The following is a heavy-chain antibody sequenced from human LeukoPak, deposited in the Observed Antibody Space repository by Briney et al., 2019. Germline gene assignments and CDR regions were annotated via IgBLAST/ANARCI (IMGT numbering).Heavy chain of an antibody. J-gene: IGHJ6*03. CDR1: GDSISSYY. CDR2: IHTSGTT. V-gene: IGHV4-4*07. CDR3: ARYSSGYYMDV. Sequence: SETLSLTCTVSGDSISSYYCTWIRQPAGKGLEWIGRIHTSGTTNYNPSLKSRVTMSEDTSKSQFSLKLSSVTAADTAVYYCARYSSGYYMDVWGKGTTVTVSS. D-gene: IGHD6-6*01.